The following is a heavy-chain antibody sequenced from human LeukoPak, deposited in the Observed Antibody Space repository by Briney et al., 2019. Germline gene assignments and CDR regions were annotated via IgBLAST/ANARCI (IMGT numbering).Heavy chain of an antibody. CDR1: GYTIACSP. J-gene: IGHJ4*02. CDR3: ARDSSNTMGRNPYFDC. D-gene: IGHD1-14*01. CDR2: YSTYNGDT. V-gene: IGHV1-18*04. Sequence: SVKVSCKCSGYTIACSPISPVTPAPGKGLEWVRWYSTYNGDTNYAQNLQGRVTLTTDTSTATAYMELRSLRSDDTAVYYCARDSSNTMGRNPYFDCWGQGTLV.